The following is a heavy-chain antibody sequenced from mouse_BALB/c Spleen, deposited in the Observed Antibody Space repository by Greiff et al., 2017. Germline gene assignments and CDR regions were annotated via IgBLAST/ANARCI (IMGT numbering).Heavy chain of an antibody. CDR3: ASLLLRSPMDY. Sequence: EVLLVESGGGLVKPGGSLKLSCAASGFAFSSYDMSWVRQTPEKRLEWVAYISSGGGSTYYPDTVKGRFTISRDNAKNTLYLQMSSLKSEDTAMYYCASLLLRSPMDYWGQGTLVTVSS. D-gene: IGHD1-1*01. CDR1: GFAFSSYD. V-gene: IGHV5-12-1*01. CDR2: ISSGGGST. J-gene: IGHJ4*01.